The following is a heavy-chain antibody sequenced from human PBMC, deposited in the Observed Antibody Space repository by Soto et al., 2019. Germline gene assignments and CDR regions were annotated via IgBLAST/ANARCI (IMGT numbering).Heavy chain of an antibody. Sequence: AASVNVSFKASGYTFTGYYMHWVRQAPGQWLEWMGWINPNSGGTNYARKFQGWVTITRDTSISTAYMELSRLRSDDTAVYYCERAYRSSYYYYGMDVWGQGTTVTVSS. J-gene: IGHJ6*02. D-gene: IGHD6-6*01. V-gene: IGHV1-2*04. CDR3: ERAYRSSYYYYGMDV. CDR2: INPNSGGT. CDR1: GYTFTGYY.